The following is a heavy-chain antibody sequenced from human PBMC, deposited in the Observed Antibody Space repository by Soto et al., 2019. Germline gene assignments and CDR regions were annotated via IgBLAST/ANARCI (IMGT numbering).Heavy chain of an antibody. J-gene: IGHJ6*02. CDR2: IWYDGSNK. CDR1: GFTFSSYG. Sequence: GLSCAASGFTFSSYGMHWVRQAPGKGLEWVAVIWYDGSNKYYADSVKGRFTISRDNSKNTLYLQMNSLRAEDTAVYYCARGSKPPGYCTNGGCYTRSYYYGMDVWGQGTTVTVSS. V-gene: IGHV3-33*01. CDR3: ARGSKPPGYCTNGGCYTRSYYYGMDV. D-gene: IGHD2-8*01.